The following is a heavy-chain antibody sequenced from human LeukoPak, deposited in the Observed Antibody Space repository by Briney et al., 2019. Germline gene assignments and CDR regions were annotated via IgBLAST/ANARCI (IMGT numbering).Heavy chain of an antibody. CDR1: GYTFTSYG. CDR3: ARRATCYYGSSNWFDP. Sequence: GASVKVSCKASGYTFTSYGISWVRQAPGQGLEWMGWISAYNGNTNYAQKLQGRVTMTTDTSTSTAYMELRSLRSDDTAVYYCARRATCYYGSSNWFDPWGQGTLVTVSS. V-gene: IGHV1-18*01. J-gene: IGHJ5*02. D-gene: IGHD3-10*01. CDR2: ISAYNGNT.